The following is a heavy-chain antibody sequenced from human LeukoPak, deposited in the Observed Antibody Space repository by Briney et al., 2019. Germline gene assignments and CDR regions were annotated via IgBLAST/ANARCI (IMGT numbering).Heavy chain of an antibody. CDR1: GFTFSNAW. D-gene: IGHD3-9*01. Sequence: PGGSLRLSCAASGFTFSNAWMSWVRRAPGKGLEWVGRIKSKTDGGTTDYAAPVKGRFTISRDDSKNTLYLQMSSLKTEDTAVYYCEALEDYDILTGPDYWGQGTLVTVSS. J-gene: IGHJ4*01. CDR2: IKSKTDGGTT. V-gene: IGHV3-15*01. CDR3: EALEDYDILTGPDY.